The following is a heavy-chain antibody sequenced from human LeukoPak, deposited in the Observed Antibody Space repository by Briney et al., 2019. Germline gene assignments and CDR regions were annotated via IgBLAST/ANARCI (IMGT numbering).Heavy chain of an antibody. CDR3: AKGTYYDYSGSLDY. J-gene: IGHJ4*02. V-gene: IGHV3-23*01. Sequence: PGRSLRLSCAVSGFTFSNYAMSWVRQAPGKGLEWVSAISKSGDITYYADSVKGRFAISRDNSRNTLYVQMNSLRAEDTAVYYCAKGTYYDYSGSLDYWGQGTLVTVSS. CDR2: ISKSGDIT. CDR1: GFTFSNYA. D-gene: IGHD3-22*01.